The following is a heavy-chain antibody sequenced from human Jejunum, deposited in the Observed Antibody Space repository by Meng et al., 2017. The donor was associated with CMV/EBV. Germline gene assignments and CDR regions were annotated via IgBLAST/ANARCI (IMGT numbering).Heavy chain of an antibody. V-gene: IGHV3-30-3*01. D-gene: IGHD3-3*01. J-gene: IGHJ6*02. Sequence: GMPWVRQAPGKGLEWVAFISYDGSNKNYTDSVKGRFTMSRDNSKNTLYLQMNSLRAEDTAVYYCARDPGAYDFWSGPSYYTYGMDVWGQGTTVTVSS. CDR3: ARDPGAYDFWSGPSYYTYGMDV. CDR2: ISYDGSNK. CDR1: G.